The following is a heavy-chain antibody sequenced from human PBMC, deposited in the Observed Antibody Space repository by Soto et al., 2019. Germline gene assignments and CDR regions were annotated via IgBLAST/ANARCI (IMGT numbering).Heavy chain of an antibody. CDR2: ISWNRANI. D-gene: IGHD2-2*01. J-gene: IGHJ4*02. Sequence: LVESGGGLVQPGRSLRLSCAASGFNFGDYAMHWVRQRPGEGLEWVSSISWNRANIGYADSVKGRFFISRDNAENSLYLQMDSLTDEDTALYYCAKGRTGMPSEIDSWGQGTLVAVSS. V-gene: IGHV3-9*01. CDR1: GFNFGDYA. CDR3: AKGRTGMPSEIDS.